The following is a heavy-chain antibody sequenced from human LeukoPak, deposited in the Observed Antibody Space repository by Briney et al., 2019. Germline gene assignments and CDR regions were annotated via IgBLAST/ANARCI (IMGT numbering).Heavy chain of an antibody. CDR2: ISPGDSDT. CDR1: GYIFTSYW. D-gene: IGHD5-24*01. J-gene: IGHJ4*02. CDR3: ARRNGYNAGALDFDY. V-gene: IGHV5-51*01. Sequence: GESLKISCKGSGYIFTSYWIGWVRQMPGKGLEWMGIISPGDSDTAYIPSFQGLVTISADKSINTAYLQWSSLKASDTAMYYCARRNGYNAGALDFDYWGQGTLVTVSS.